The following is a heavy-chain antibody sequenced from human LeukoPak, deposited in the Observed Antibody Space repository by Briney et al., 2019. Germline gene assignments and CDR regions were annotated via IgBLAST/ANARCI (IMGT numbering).Heavy chain of an antibody. Sequence: PSETLSLTCTVSGDSFSSSSYSWGWIRQPPGKGLEWIGSIYYTGSTYYNPSLKSRVTISVDTSKNQFSLKLTSVTAADTAVYYCASPRGMVRGVSYFDYWGQGTLVTVSS. J-gene: IGHJ4*02. CDR1: GDSFSSSSYS. CDR2: IYYTGST. CDR3: ASPRGMVRGVSYFDY. V-gene: IGHV4-39*01. D-gene: IGHD3-10*01.